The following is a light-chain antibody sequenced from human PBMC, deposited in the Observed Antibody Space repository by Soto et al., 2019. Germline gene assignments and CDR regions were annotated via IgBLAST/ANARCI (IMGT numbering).Light chain of an antibody. CDR3: SSYKFSTTLRV. V-gene: IGLV2-14*01. Sequence: SVLTQPASVSGSPGQSITLSCTGTSNDIGSYNYVSWFQQHPGKAPKLIIYEVTHRPSGISTRFSGSKSGNTASLTISGLQAEDEAHYYCSSYKFSTTLRVFGGGTKVTVL. J-gene: IGLJ3*02. CDR2: EVT. CDR1: SNDIGSYNY.